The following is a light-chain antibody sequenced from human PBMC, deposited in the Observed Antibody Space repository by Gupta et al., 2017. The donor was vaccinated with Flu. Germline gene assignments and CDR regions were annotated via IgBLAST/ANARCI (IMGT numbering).Light chain of an antibody. CDR2: GDS. V-gene: IGLV1-40*01. CDR3: QSYDINLSGARV. J-gene: IGLJ3*02. CDR1: SSNIRAGHD. Sequence: QSLLTQPPSVSGAPGQRVTISCPGRSSNIRAGHDVHWYQQLPGAAPKLLIHGDSNRPSGVPGRFSGSKSGTSASLAITGLRVEDEGDYFCQSYDINLSGARVFGGGTKLTVL.